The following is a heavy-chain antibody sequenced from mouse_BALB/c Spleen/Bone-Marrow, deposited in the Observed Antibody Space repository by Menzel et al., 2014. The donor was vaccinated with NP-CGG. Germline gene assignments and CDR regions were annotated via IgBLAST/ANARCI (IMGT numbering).Heavy chain of an antibody. CDR1: GFTFSSYA. J-gene: IGHJ3*01. CDR3: ADGDSFAY. V-gene: IGHV5-6-5*01. Sequence: EVQLVESGGGLVESGGSLKLSCAASGFTFSSYAMSWVRQTPEKRLEWVASIYSGGSIYYPDSVKGRFTISRDNARNILYLQMSSLRSEDTAMYYCADGDSFAYWGQGTLVTVSA. CDR2: IYSGGSI. D-gene: IGHD2-13*01.